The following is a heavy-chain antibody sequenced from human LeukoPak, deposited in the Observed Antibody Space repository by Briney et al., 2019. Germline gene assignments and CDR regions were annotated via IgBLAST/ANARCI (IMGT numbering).Heavy chain of an antibody. CDR1: GFTVSGNY. J-gene: IGHJ3*02. Sequence: GGSLRLSCAASGFTVSGNYMSWVRQAPGKGLEWVSFISGSGGSTDYAVSVRGRFTISRDNSKNTLYLQMNSLRAEDTAVYYCAKDPSGDYVGTFDMWGQGTVVTVSS. CDR2: ISGSGGST. D-gene: IGHD4-17*01. CDR3: AKDPSGDYVGTFDM. V-gene: IGHV3-23*01.